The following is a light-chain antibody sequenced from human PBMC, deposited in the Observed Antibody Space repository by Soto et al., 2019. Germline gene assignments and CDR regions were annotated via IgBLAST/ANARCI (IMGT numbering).Light chain of an antibody. CDR3: VAWDDSLNGYVV. CDR2: SNN. V-gene: IGLV1-44*01. J-gene: IGLJ2*01. Sequence: QSVLTQPPSASGTPGQRVTISCSGSSSNTCSNTVNWYQQLPGTAPKLVIYSNNQRPSGVPDRFSGSKSGTSASLAISGLQSEDEADYYCVAWDDSLNGYVVFGGGTKVTVL. CDR1: SSNTCSNT.